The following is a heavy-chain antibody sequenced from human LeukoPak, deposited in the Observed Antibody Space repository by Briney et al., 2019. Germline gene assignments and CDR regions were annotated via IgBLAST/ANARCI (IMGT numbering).Heavy chain of an antibody. D-gene: IGHD3-22*01. CDR3: AVMHGYYDGSGFWVQ. V-gene: IGHV3-23*01. Sequence: GGSLRLSCAASGFTFSSYAMSWVRQAPGKGLEWVSFISPSGDRTSNADSVEGRFTISRDNTRNTLYLQMNSLRDEDTGVYYCAVMHGYYDGSGFWVQWGQGTLVTVSS. CDR1: GFTFSSYA. CDR2: ISPSGDRT. J-gene: IGHJ4*02.